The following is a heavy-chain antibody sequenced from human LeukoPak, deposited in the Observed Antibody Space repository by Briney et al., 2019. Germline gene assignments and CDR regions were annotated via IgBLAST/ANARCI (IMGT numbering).Heavy chain of an antibody. D-gene: IGHD1-7*01. CDR3: ARLIPITRTTDYFDY. CDR1: GASISSHY. CDR2: ISTSGST. Sequence: SETLSLTCTVSGASISSHYWSLIRQPPGKGLEYIGYISTSGSTNYNPSLKSRVTISVDTSKNQFSLKLRSVTAAGTAIYYCARLIPITRTTDYFDYWGQGALVTVSS. V-gene: IGHV4-4*09. J-gene: IGHJ4*02.